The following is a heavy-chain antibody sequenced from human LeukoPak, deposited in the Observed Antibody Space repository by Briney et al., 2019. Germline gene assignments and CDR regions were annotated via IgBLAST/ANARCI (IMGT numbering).Heavy chain of an antibody. CDR2: INPSGGST. J-gene: IGHJ4*02. CDR1: GYTFTSYY. CDR3: ARADCGGDCYPSTYFDD. Sequence: ASVKVSCKASGYTFTSYYMHWVRQAPGQGLEWMGIINPSGGSTSYAQKFQGRVTMTRDTSTSTVYMELSSLRSEDTAVYYCARADCGGDCYPSTYFDDWGQGTLVTVSS. V-gene: IGHV1-46*01. D-gene: IGHD2-21*01.